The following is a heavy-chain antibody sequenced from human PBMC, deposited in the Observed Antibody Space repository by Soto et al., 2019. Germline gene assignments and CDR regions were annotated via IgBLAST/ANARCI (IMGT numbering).Heavy chain of an antibody. D-gene: IGHD6-19*01. Sequence: PSETLSLTCTVSGGSISSSSYYWGWIRQPPGKGLEWIGSIYYSGSTYYNPSLKSRVTISVDTSKNQFSLKLSSVTAADTAVYYCARIVVAAEDYFDYWGQGTLVTVSS. V-gene: IGHV4-39*01. CDR2: IYYSGST. CDR3: ARIVVAAEDYFDY. J-gene: IGHJ4*02. CDR1: GGSISSSSYY.